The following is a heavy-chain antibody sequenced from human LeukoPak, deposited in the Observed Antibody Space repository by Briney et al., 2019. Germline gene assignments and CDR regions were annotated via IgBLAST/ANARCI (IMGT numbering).Heavy chain of an antibody. CDR2: INHSGST. CDR3: ARAPYYYFSRPSSDY. V-gene: IGHV4-34*01. Sequence: SETLSLTCAVSGGSFSGYYWSWIRQPPGKGLEWVGEINHSGSTNYNPSLKSGVTTSVDTTKNQFSPKLSSGTAAEAAVYHGARAPYYYFSRPSSDYWGQGTLVTVSS. CDR1: GGSFSGYY. J-gene: IGHJ4*02. D-gene: IGHD3-22*01.